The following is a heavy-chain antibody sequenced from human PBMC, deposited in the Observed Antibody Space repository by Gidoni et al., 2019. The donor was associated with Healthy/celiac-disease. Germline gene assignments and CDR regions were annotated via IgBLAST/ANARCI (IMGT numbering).Heavy chain of an antibody. CDR2: ISSSGSNI. J-gene: IGHJ4*02. D-gene: IGHD3-22*01. CDR1: GFTFSDYY. V-gene: IGHV3-11*01. Sequence: QVQLVESGGGLVKPGGSLRLSCAASGFTFSDYYMTWIRQAPGKGLEWVSYISSSGSNIYYADSMKGRFTISRDNAKNSLYLQMNSLRAEDTAVYFCARDSGYYDSSGYSVNPPDFDYWGQGTLVTVSS. CDR3: ARDSGYYDSSGYSVNPPDFDY.